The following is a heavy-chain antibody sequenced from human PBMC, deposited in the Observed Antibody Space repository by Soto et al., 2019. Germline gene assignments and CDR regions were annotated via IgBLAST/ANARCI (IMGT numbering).Heavy chain of an antibody. V-gene: IGHV3-23*01. Sequence: GGSLILSCAASGFTFSSYTMAWVRQAPGKGLEWVSSISGSGGSPNYADSVQGRFTISRDNYKNTVSLQMNSLRAEDTATYHCARDREDYGGNSNYYYGMDVWGQGTTVTVSS. CDR2: ISGSGGSP. CDR1: GFTFSSYT. D-gene: IGHD4-17*01. J-gene: IGHJ6*02. CDR3: ARDREDYGGNSNYYYGMDV.